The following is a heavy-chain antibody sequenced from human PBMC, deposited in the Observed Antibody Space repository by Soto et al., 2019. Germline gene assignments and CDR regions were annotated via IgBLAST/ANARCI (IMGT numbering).Heavy chain of an antibody. CDR3: ATDFGDRQYYYTGMDV. Sequence: GASVKVSCKASGGTISTFSINWVRQAPGQGLEWVGGVIPIFGITNYAQKFQGRVTIRADEASNTAYMELSSLRSEDTAVYFCATDFGDRQYYYTGMDVWGQGTPVTVSS. V-gene: IGHV1-69*13. J-gene: IGHJ6*02. CDR1: GGTISTFS. D-gene: IGHD4-17*01. CDR2: VIPIFGIT.